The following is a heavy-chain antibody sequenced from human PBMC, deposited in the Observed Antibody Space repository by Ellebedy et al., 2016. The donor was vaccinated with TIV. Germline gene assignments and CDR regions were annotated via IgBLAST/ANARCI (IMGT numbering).Heavy chain of an antibody. V-gene: IGHV3-9*01. CDR1: GFTFDDYA. J-gene: IGHJ3*02. D-gene: IGHD2-15*01. CDR2: ISWNSGNI. CDR3: AKEIVVVVATNRHDAFDI. Sequence: GGSLRLXXAASGFTFDDYAMHWVRQAPGKGLEWVSGISWNSGNIGYADSVKGRFTISRDNAKNSLYLQMNTLRAEDTALYYCAKEIVVVVATNRHDAFDIWGQGTMVTVSS.